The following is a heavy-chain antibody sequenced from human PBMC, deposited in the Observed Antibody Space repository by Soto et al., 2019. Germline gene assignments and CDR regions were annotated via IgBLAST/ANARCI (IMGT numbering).Heavy chain of an antibody. CDR1: GFTFSDYY. V-gene: IGHV3-11*01. J-gene: IGHJ6*02. CDR2: ISDSGSSI. CDR3: ARGISMVVVITPPGIDV. Sequence: QVQLVESGGSLVKPGGSLRLSCAASGFTFSDYYMSWIRQAPGKGLEWVAYISDSGSSIYYADSVKGRFTISRDNAKNSLSPPMNSLRAEDTAVYYCARGISMVVVITPPGIDVWGQGTTVTVPS. D-gene: IGHD3-22*01.